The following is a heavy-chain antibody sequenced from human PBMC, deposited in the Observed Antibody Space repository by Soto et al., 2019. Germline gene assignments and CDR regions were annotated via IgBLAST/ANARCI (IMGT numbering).Heavy chain of an antibody. V-gene: IGHV3-30*18. CDR1: GFRFSSYG. CDR2: ISDDGRNT. D-gene: IGHD4-17*01. Sequence: GGSLRLSCEVSGFRFSSYGVHWVRQAPGKGLEWVALISDDGRNTFYPDSVKGRFSISRDNSKNTVYLQMNSLRAEDTAVYYCAKDPRGNGDVTHYYNGMDVWGQGTTVTVS. J-gene: IGHJ6*02. CDR3: AKDPRGNGDVTHYYNGMDV.